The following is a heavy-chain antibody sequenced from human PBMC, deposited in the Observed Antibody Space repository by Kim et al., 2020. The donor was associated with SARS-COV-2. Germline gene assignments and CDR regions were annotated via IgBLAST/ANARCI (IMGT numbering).Heavy chain of an antibody. CDR1: GFTFSSYG. Sequence: GGSLRLSCAASGFTFSSYGMHWVRQAPGKGLEWVAVIWYDGSNKYYADSVKGRFTISRDNSKNTLYLQMNSLRAEDTAVYYCARDGGGDCSWGHYWGQGTLVTVSS. CDR3: ARDGGGDCSWGHY. D-gene: IGHD2-21*02. J-gene: IGHJ4*02. CDR2: IWYDGSNK. V-gene: IGHV3-33*01.